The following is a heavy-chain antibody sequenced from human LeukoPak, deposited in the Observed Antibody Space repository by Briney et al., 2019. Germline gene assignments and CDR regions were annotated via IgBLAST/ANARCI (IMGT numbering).Heavy chain of an antibody. V-gene: IGHV4-34*01. CDR2: INHSGST. Sequence: SETLSLTCAVYGGSFSGYYWSWIRQPPGKGLEWIGEINHSGSTNYNPSLKSRVTISVDTSKNQFSLKLSSVTAADTAVYYCARMTTIAAAGGVDYWGQGTLVTVSS. D-gene: IGHD6-13*01. CDR1: GGSFSGYY. CDR3: ARMTTIAAAGGVDY. J-gene: IGHJ4*02.